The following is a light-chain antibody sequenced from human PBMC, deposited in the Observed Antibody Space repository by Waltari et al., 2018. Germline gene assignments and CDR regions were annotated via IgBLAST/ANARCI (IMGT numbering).Light chain of an antibody. V-gene: IGLV3-1*01. J-gene: IGLJ2*01. Sequence: SHELTQPPSVSVSPGQTASISCSGDKLGNKYASWYQQKPGQSPILVIYLDYNRPSGIPGRFSGTNFGNKATLTISGTQAMDEADYYCQAWDSTTVAFGGGTRLTVL. CDR1: KLGNKY. CDR3: QAWDSTTVA. CDR2: LDY.